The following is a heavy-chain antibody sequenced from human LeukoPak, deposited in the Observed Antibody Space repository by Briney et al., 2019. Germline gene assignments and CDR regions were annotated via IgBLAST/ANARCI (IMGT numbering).Heavy chain of an antibody. CDR1: GYTFTGYY. D-gene: IGHD3-10*01. CDR2: INPNSGGT. V-gene: IGHV1-2*02. J-gene: IGHJ5*02. CDR3: AENFFGSGSYVLVFDP. Sequence: ASLKVSCKASGYTFTGYYMHWVRQAPGQGLEWLGWINPNSGGTNYAQKFQDRVTMTRDTSISTAYMELSSLTSDDSAVYYCAENFFGSGSYVLVFDPWGQGTLVTVSS.